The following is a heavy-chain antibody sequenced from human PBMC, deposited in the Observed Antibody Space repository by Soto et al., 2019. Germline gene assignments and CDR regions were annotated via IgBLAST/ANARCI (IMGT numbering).Heavy chain of an antibody. Sequence: QVQLVQSGAEVKKPGSSVKVSCKASGGTFSSYTISWVRQAPGQGLEWMGRIIPILGIANYAQKFQGRVTITADKPTSTAYMELSSLRSEDTAVYYCARDHCSNTSCYSFWFDPWGQGTLVTVSS. V-gene: IGHV1-69*08. CDR1: GGTFSSYT. CDR3: ARDHCSNTSCYSFWFDP. D-gene: IGHD2-2*01. CDR2: IIPILGIA. J-gene: IGHJ5*02.